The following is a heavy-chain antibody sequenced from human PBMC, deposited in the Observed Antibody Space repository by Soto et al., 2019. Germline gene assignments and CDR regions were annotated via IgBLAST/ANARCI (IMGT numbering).Heavy chain of an antibody. D-gene: IGHD6-19*01. Sequence: NPXERLSLTGSVSGGSISSSNWWSWVRQPPGKGLEWIGEIYHSGSTNYNPSLKSRVTISVDKSKNQFYLKLSSVTAADTAVYYCARLSGGLPLSIDYWGQGTMVTVSS. J-gene: IGHJ4*02. CDR3: ARLSGGLPLSIDY. CDR2: IYHSGST. V-gene: IGHV4-4*02. CDR1: GGSISSSNW.